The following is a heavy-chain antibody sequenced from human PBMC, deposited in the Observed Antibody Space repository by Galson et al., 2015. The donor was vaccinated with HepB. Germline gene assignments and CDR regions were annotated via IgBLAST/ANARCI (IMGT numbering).Heavy chain of an antibody. J-gene: IGHJ4*02. CDR2: IYSGGST. D-gene: IGHD5-24*01. V-gene: IGHV3-66*01. Sequence: SLRLSCAASGFTVSSKYMNWVRQAPGKGLEWVSVIYSGGSTYYADSVKGRFTISRDNSKNTLYLQMNSLRAEDTAVYYCAREVGDGYDYYFDSWGQGTLVTASS. CDR1: GFTVSSKY. CDR3: AREVGDGYDYYFDS.